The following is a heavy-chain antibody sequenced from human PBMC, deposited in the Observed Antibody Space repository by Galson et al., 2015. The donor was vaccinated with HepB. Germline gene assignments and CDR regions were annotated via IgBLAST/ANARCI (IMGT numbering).Heavy chain of an antibody. CDR1: GYSFTSYW. J-gene: IGHJ4*02. CDR3: ARGKSGYDWEYYFDY. V-gene: IGHV5-10-1*01. Sequence: QSGAEVKKPGESLRISCKGSGYSFTSYWISWVRQMPGKGLEWMGRIDPSDSYTNYSPSFQGHVTISADKSISTAYLQWSSLKASDTAMYYCARGKSGYDWEYYFDYWGQGTLVTVSS. D-gene: IGHD5-12*01. CDR2: IDPSDSYT.